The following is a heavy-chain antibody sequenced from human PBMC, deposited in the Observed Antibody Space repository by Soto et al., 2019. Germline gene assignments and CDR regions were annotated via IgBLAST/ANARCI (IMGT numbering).Heavy chain of an antibody. D-gene: IGHD1-26*01. CDR2: INPNSGGT. V-gene: IGHV1-2*02. CDR3: TATTRWSS. CDR1: GYSFTGYY. Sequence: QVQLVQSGAEVKKPGASVKVSCKASGYSFTGYYMHWVRQAPGQGLEWMGWINPNSGGTDFAQKVQGRVTMTRDTSISTAYMELSGLSSDDTAVYYCTATTRWSSWGQGTLVIVSS. J-gene: IGHJ5*02.